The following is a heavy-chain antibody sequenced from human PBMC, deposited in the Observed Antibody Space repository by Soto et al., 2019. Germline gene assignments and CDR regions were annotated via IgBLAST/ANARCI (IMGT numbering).Heavy chain of an antibody. CDR2: INSDGSGT. V-gene: IGHV3-74*01. D-gene: IGHD3-3*01. CDR1: GFTFSSYW. J-gene: IGHJ6*02. Sequence: GGSLRLSCAASGFTFSSYWMHWVRQAPGKGLVWVSRINSDGSGTSYADSVKGRFTISRDNAKNTLYLQMNSLRAEDTAVYYCARDLHADYDFWSGYYSMDVWGQGTTVTVSS. CDR3: ARDLHADYDFWSGYYSMDV.